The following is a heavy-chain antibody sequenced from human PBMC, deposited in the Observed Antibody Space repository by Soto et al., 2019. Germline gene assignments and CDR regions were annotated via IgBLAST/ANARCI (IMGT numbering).Heavy chain of an antibody. CDR1: GFTFSSYA. J-gene: IGHJ5*02. V-gene: IGHV3-30-3*01. CDR2: ISYDGSNK. Sequence: QVQLVESGGGVVQPGRSLRLSCAASGFTFSSYAMHWVRQAPGKGLEWVAVISYDGSNKYYADSVKGRFTISRDNSKNTLYLQMNSLRAEDTAVYYCARGGWLPLWPEYWFAPGGQGTLVTVSS. CDR3: ARGGWLPLWPEYWFAP. D-gene: IGHD5-18*01.